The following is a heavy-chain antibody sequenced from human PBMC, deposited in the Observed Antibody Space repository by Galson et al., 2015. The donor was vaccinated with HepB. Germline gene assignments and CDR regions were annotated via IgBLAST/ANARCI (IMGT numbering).Heavy chain of an antibody. CDR1: GFTFSNAW. J-gene: IGHJ4*02. D-gene: IGHD3-9*01. CDR2: IKSKTDGGTT. CDR3: TTVELRYFDWSPDVSRNAFDY. V-gene: IGHV3-15*07. Sequence: SLRLSCAASGFTFSNAWMNWVRQAPGKGLEWVGRIKSKTDGGTTDYAAPVKGRFTISRDDSKNTLYLQMNSLKTEDTAVYYCTTVELRYFDWSPDVSRNAFDYWGQGTLVTVSS.